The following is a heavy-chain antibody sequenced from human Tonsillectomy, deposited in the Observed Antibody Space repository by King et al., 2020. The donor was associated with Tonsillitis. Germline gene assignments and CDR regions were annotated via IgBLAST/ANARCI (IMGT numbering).Heavy chain of an antibody. V-gene: IGHV3-7*03. CDR2: IKADGSQR. CDR1: GFTSSNFW. CDR3: ARDLDYYVSSWYDAFDI. Sequence: VQLVESGGGLVQPGGSLRLSCTASGFTSSNFWMNWVRQAPGKGLEGVANIKADGSQRYYMDSVKGRFNLSRDNTKNSLYLQMNSLGAEDTAVYYCARDLDYYVSSWYDAFDIWGQGTRVTVSS. J-gene: IGHJ3*02. D-gene: IGHD6-13*01.